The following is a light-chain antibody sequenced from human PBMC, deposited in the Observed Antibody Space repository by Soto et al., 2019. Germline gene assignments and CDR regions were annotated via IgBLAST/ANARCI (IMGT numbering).Light chain of an antibody. Sequence: DVEMTQSPSTLSSSVGYRVTLTCRASQSINNLLAWYQQKPGKDPKLLIHDATSLESGVPSRFRGSGSGTEFTLTISSLQPDDFATYYCPQYSSYWTFAQGNKVDIK. V-gene: IGKV1-5*01. J-gene: IGKJ1*01. CDR3: PQYSSYWT. CDR2: DAT. CDR1: QSINNL.